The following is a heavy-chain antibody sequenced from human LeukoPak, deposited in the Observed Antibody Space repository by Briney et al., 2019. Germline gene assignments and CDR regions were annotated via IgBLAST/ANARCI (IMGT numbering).Heavy chain of an antibody. Sequence: PGGSLRLSCAPSGFTFGSYWMSWVRQAPGTGLEWVANIKQDGSEKYYVDSVKGRFTISRDNAKNSLYLQMNSLRVEGTAVYYCARKTGDCWGQGTLVIVSS. CDR2: IKQDGSEK. V-gene: IGHV3-7*01. CDR3: ARKTGDC. CDR1: GFTFGSYW. D-gene: IGHD1-14*01. J-gene: IGHJ4*02.